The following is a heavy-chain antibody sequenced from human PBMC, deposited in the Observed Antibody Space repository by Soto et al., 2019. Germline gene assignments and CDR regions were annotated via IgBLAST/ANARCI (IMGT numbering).Heavy chain of an antibody. CDR3: AAEGNCSGGSSHDAFDI. V-gene: IGHV1-58*01. CDR2: IVVGSGNT. J-gene: IGHJ3*02. D-gene: IGHD2-15*01. CDR1: GFTFTSSA. Sequence: SVKVSCKASGFTFTSSAVQWVRQARGQRLEWIGWIVVGSGNTNYAQKFQERVTITRDMSTSTAYMELSSLRSEDTAVYYCAAEGNCSGGSSHDAFDIWGQGTMVTVSS.